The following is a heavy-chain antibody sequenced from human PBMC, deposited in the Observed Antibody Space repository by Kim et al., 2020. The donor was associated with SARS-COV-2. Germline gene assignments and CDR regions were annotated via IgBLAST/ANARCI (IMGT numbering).Heavy chain of an antibody. D-gene: IGHD2-2*01. CDR1: GFTVSLTY. CDR2: IYSSGAT. Sequence: GGSLRLSCAVSGFTVSLTYMSWVRQAPGKGLEWVSVIYSSGATHYADSVKGRFTISRDNSKNTVYLQMNGLRAEDTAIYYCARMPDHYYYALDLWGQGTT. CDR3: ARMPDHYYYALDL. V-gene: IGHV3-53*01. J-gene: IGHJ6*02.